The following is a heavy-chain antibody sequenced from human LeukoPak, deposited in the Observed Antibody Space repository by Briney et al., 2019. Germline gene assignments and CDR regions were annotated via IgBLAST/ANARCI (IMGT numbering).Heavy chain of an antibody. CDR2: IRSKAHGGTT. D-gene: IGHD6-19*01. CDR1: GFNFGDYA. V-gene: IGHV3-49*04. Sequence: PGRSLRLSCIGSGFNFGDYAISWVRQTPGKGLEWVSLIRSKAHGGTTEYAASVKGRFNMSRDDSKSIAYLQMNSLKTEDTALHYCTRDPPEFSAGWYAGYWGQGTLVTVSS. CDR3: TRDPPEFSAGWYAGY. J-gene: IGHJ4*02.